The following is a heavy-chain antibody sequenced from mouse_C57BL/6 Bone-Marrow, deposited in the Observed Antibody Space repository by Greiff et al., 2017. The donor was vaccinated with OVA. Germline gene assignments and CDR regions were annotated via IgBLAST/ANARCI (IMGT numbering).Heavy chain of an antibody. J-gene: IGHJ3*01. D-gene: IGHD1-1*01. Sequence: EVKLVESGGGLVKPGGSLKLSCAASGFTFSDYGMHWVRQAPEKGLEWVAYISSGSSTIYYADTVQGRFTISRDNAKNTLFLQMTILRSEDTAMYYCANYYGSRGFAYWGQGTLVTVSA. V-gene: IGHV5-17*01. CDR2: ISSGSSTI. CDR1: GFTFSDYG. CDR3: ANYYGSRGFAY.